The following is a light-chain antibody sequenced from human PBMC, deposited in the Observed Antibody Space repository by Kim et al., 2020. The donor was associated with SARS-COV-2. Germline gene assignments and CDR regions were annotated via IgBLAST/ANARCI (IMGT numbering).Light chain of an antibody. CDR1: QRINNW. CDR3: QQYNNYPHT. CDR2: TAS. V-gene: IGKV1-5*03. Sequence: DIQMTQSPSTLSASVGDRVTITCRASQRINNWLAWYQQKPGKAPKLLIYTASTLENGVPSRFSGSGSWTEFTLTISSLQPDDFATYYCQQYNNYPHTFGQGTKLEI. J-gene: IGKJ2*01.